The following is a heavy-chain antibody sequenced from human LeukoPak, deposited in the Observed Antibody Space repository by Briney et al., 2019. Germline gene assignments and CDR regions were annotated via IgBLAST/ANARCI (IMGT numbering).Heavy chain of an antibody. D-gene: IGHD6-13*01. CDR2: IYYSGST. CDR3: ARVLAAVMT. Sequence: RTSETLSLTCTVSGGSISSSSYYWGWIRQPPGKGLEWIGSIYYSGSTNYNPSLKSRVSISVDTSKNQFSLKLSSVTAADTAVYYCARVLAAVMTWGQGTLVTVSS. CDR1: GGSISSSSYY. V-gene: IGHV4-39*07. J-gene: IGHJ5*02.